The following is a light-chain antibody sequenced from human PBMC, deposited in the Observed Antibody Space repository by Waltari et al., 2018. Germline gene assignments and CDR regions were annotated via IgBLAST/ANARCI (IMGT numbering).Light chain of an antibody. CDR1: QVISTS. J-gene: IGKJ3*01. CDR3: LHLKSYPHT. Sequence: DIHLTQSPSLLSASVGDRLTITCRASQVISTSLAWYQQKPGKAPRLLVYAGSTLQSGVPSRFSGSGSGTEFTLTINSLQPEDFATYYCLHLKSYPHTFGPGTKVNIK. V-gene: IGKV1-9*01. CDR2: AGS.